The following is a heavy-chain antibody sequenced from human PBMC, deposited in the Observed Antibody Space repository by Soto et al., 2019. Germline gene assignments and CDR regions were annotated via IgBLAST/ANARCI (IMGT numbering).Heavy chain of an antibody. J-gene: IGHJ3*02. D-gene: IGHD5-18*01. CDR2: IWYDGSNK. CDR3: AREIIQLWPRGAFDI. Sequence: PGGSLRLSCAASVFPFSSYGMHWVRQAPGKGLEWVAVIWYDGSNKYYADSVKGRFTISRDNSKNTLYLQMNSLRAEDTAVYYCAREIIQLWPRGAFDIWGQGTMVTVSS. V-gene: IGHV3-33*01. CDR1: VFPFSSYG.